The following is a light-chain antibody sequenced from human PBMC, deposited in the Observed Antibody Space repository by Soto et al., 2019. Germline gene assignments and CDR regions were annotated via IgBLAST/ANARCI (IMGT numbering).Light chain of an antibody. V-gene: IGKV3-20*01. Sequence: EIVLTHCPVTLSLAPLERAALSCRASQSVSSSYLAWYQQKPGQAPRLLIYGASSRATGIPDRFSGSGSGTDFTLTISRLEPEDFAVYYCQQYGSSPLTFGQGTKVDNK. CDR2: GAS. CDR3: QQYGSSPLT. CDR1: QSVSSSY. J-gene: IGKJ1*01.